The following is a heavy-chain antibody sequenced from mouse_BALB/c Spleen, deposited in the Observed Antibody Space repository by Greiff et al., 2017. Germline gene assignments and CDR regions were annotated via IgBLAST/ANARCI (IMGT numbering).Heavy chain of an antibody. J-gene: IGHJ4*01. CDR3: ARHGGGPYYAMDY. V-gene: IGHV2-6-2*01. CDR1: GFSLTSYG. Sequence: QVQLKQSGPDLVAPSQSLSITCTVSGFSLTSYGVHWVRQPPGKGLEWLVVIWSDGSTTYNSALKSRLSISKDNSKSHVFLKMNSLQTDDTAMYYCARHGGGPYYAMDYWGQGTSVTVSS. CDR2: IWSDGST.